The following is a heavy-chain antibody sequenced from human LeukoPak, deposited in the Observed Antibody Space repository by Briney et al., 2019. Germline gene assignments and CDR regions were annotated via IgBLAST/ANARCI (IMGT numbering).Heavy chain of an antibody. CDR2: IIPIFGTA. CDR1: GGTFSSYA. J-gene: IGHJ4*02. V-gene: IGHV1-69*13. Sequence: PGASVKVSCKASGGTFSSYAISWVRQAPGQGLEWIGGIIPIFGTANYAQKFQGRVTITADESTSTAYMELSSLRSEDTAVYYCASWNRSWYYFDYWGQGTLVTVSS. CDR3: ASWNRSWYYFDY. D-gene: IGHD6-13*01.